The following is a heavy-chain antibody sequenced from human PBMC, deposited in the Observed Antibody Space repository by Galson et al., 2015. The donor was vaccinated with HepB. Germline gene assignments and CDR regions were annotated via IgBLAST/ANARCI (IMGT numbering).Heavy chain of an antibody. Sequence: SLRLSCAASGFTFSYYAMSWVRQAPGKGLEWISAITPSGDNTYSADSMKGRFTISRDSSRNTLFLQMNNLGADDTAIYFCAKVFPEKTDGWYRQALYYFDSWGQGTRVTVSS. J-gene: IGHJ4*02. D-gene: IGHD6-19*01. CDR3: AKVFPEKTDGWYRQALYYFDS. CDR1: GFTFSYYA. V-gene: IGHV3-23*01. CDR2: ITPSGDNT.